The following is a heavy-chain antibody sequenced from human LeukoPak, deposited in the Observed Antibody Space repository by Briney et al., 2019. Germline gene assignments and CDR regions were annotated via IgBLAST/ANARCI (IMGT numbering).Heavy chain of an antibody. CDR1: GYSFTSYW. Sequence: GESLKISCKGSGYSFTSYWIGWVRQMPGKGLEWMGIIYPGDSDTRYSPSFQGQVTISADKSISTAYLQWSSLKASDTAMYYCARLGRGRDGYNYADYWGQGTLVTASS. J-gene: IGHJ4*02. V-gene: IGHV5-51*01. CDR2: IYPGDSDT. D-gene: IGHD5-24*01. CDR3: ARLGRGRDGYNYADY.